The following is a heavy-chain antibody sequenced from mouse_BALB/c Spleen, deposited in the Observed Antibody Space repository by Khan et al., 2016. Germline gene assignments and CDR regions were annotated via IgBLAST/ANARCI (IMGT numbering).Heavy chain of an antibody. CDR2: IYPSDSYT. V-gene: IGHV1-69*02. CDR3: TRSTTVVAYYAMDY. CDR1: VYTFTSYW. J-gene: IGHJ4*01. D-gene: IGHD1-1*01. Sequence: QVQLQQPGAELVRPGASVKLSCKASVYTFTSYWINWVKQRPGQGLEWIGNIYPSDSYTNYNQKFKDKATLTVDKSSSTAYMQLSSPTSEDSAVYYCTRSTTVVAYYAMDYWGQGTSVTVSS.